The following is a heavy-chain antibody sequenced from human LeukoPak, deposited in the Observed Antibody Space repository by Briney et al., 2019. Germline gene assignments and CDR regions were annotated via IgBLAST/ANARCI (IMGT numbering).Heavy chain of an antibody. Sequence: PGGSLRLSCAASGFTFSSYGMHWVRQAPGKGLEWVAVISYDGSNKYYADSVKGRFTISRDNSKNTLYLQMNSLRAEDTAVYYCTKGQDTAMVDTTFDYWGQGTLVTVSS. CDR2: ISYDGSNK. CDR1: GFTFSSYG. J-gene: IGHJ4*02. D-gene: IGHD5-18*01. V-gene: IGHV3-30*18. CDR3: TKGQDTAMVDTTFDY.